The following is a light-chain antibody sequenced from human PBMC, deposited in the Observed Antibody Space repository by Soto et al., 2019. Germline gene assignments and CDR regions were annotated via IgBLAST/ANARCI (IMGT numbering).Light chain of an antibody. J-gene: IGKJ5*01. CDR2: GAS. CDR3: QQRSNWPPIT. V-gene: IGKV3D-20*02. Sequence: ESVLTQSPGTLSLSPGERATLSCRASQTVSSTYLAWYQQKPGQAPRLLIYGASSRATGIPDRFSGTVSGTDFTLTIRSLQSEDFAVYYCQQRSNWPPITFGQGTRREIK. CDR1: QTVSSTY.